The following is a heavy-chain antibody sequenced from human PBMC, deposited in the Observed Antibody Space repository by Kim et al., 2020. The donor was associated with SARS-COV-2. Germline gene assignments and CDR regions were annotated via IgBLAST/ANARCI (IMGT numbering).Heavy chain of an antibody. CDR2: INPSGGST. J-gene: IGHJ4*02. CDR1: GYTFTSYY. D-gene: IGHD1-26*01. CDR3: ASVGATHALFDY. Sequence: ASVKVSCKASGYTFTSYYMHWVRQAPGQGLEWMGIINPSGGSTSYAQKFQGRVTMTRDTSTSTVYMELSSLRSEDTAVYYCASVGATHALFDYWVQGTLVTVSS. V-gene: IGHV1-46*01.